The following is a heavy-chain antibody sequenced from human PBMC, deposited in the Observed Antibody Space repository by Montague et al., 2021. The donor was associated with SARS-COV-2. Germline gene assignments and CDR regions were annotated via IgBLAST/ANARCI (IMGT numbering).Heavy chain of an antibody. CDR3: ARRGDYGGPRFDY. CDR1: GASVSSRSYY. J-gene: IGHJ4*02. D-gene: IGHD4-23*01. V-gene: IGHV4-39*01. Sequence: SETLSLTCTVSGASVSSRSYYWGWIRQPPGKGLEWIGSISYSGSTHYNPSLKSRVTISVDTSKNQPSLKLSSVTAADTAVYCCARRGDYGGPRFDYWGQGALVTVSS. CDR2: ISYSGST.